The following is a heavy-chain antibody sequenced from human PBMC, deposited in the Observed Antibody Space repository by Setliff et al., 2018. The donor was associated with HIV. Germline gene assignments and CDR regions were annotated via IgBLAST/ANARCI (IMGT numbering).Heavy chain of an antibody. Sequence: GALRLSCSASGFTFSGSALHWVRQASGKGLEWVGRIKTKPNSYATAHAESVKGRFTISRDDSQNTAYLQMNSLRTEDTAVYYCARDPGWGAIDYWGQGTPVTVSS. CDR2: IKTKPNSYAT. J-gene: IGHJ4*02. D-gene: IGHD3-16*01. V-gene: IGHV3-73*01. CDR3: ARDPGWGAIDY. CDR1: GFTFSGSA.